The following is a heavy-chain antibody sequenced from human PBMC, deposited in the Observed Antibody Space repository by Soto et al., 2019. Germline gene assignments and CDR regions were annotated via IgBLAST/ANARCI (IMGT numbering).Heavy chain of an antibody. CDR3: ARDLLQVKIHELLWFGEPSGSWFDP. D-gene: IGHD3-10*01. CDR1: GFTFSSYW. V-gene: IGHV3-74*01. J-gene: IGHJ5*02. Sequence: GGSLRLSCAASGFTFSSYWMHWVRQAPGKGLVWVSRINSDGSSTSYADSVKGRFTISRDNAKNTLYLQMNSLRAEDTAVYYCARDLLQVKIHELLWFGEPSGSWFDPWGQGALVTVSS. CDR2: INSDGSST.